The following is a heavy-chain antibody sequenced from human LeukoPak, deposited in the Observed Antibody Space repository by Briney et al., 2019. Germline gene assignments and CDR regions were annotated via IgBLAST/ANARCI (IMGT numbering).Heavy chain of an antibody. D-gene: IGHD1-26*01. CDR2: ISSSSSYI. Sequence: GGSLRLSCASSGFTFSSYSMNWVRQAPGKGLEWVSSISSSSSYIYYADSVKGRFTISRDNAKNSLYLQMNSLRAEDTAVYYCARDLFRVGATYFGYWGQGTLVTVSS. J-gene: IGHJ4*02. CDR1: GFTFSSYS. V-gene: IGHV3-21*01. CDR3: ARDLFRVGATYFGY.